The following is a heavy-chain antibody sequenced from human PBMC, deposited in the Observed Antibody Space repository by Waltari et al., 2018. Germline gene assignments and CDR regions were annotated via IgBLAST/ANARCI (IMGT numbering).Heavy chain of an antibody. Sequence: QVQLVQSGAEVLKPGASVKVSCQASGYTFINYELNWVRQAAGQGLEWLGWGNPTSGATDYEQKFQGRITMTWDKSISTAYMELSNLRSDDTAVLYCARGRDVFANVDYNWFDPWGQGTLVTVSS. CDR1: GYTFINYE. J-gene: IGHJ5*02. CDR3: ARGRDVFANVDYNWFDP. V-gene: IGHV1-8*02. CDR2: GNPTSGAT. D-gene: IGHD2-21*01.